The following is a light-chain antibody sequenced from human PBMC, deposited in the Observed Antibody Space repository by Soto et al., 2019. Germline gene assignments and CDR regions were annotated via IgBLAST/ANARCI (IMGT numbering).Light chain of an antibody. CDR3: QQYNNWWT. V-gene: IGKV3-15*01. CDR2: GAS. CDR1: QSVSNN. J-gene: IGKJ1*01. Sequence: EIVMTQSPATLSVSPGERATLSCRASQSVSNNFAWYQKKPGQATRLLIYGASTRATGIPARFSGSGSGTEFTLTISSLQSEDFAFYYCQQYNNWWTFGQGTRVDIK.